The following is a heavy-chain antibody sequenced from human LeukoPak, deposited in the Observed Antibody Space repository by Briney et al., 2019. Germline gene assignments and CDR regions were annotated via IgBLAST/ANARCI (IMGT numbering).Heavy chain of an antibody. J-gene: IGHJ4*02. CDR2: IIPIFGTA. Sequence: SVKVSCKASGGTLSSYAISWVRQAPGQGLEWMGGIIPIFGTANYAQKFQGRVTITADESTSTAYMELSSLRSEDTAVYYCASQGAYYDSSGYYRYWGQGTLVTVSS. D-gene: IGHD3-22*01. CDR1: GGTLSSYA. CDR3: ASQGAYYDSSGYYRY. V-gene: IGHV1-69*13.